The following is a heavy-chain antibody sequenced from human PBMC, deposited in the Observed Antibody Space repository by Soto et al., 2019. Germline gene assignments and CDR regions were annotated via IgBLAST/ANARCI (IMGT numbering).Heavy chain of an antibody. Sequence: EVQLVESGGGLVQPGGSLRLSSAASGFTVSTHYMTWVRQAPGKGLEWVSVMFYGGSTYYADSVKGRFTISRDDSENTLYLQMNSLRAEDTAVYYCATTGMGITLYYYYHGMDVWGQGTTVTVSS. CDR2: MFYGGST. CDR3: ATTGMGITLYYYYHGMDV. CDR1: GFTVSTHY. D-gene: IGHD3-10*01. J-gene: IGHJ6*02. V-gene: IGHV3-66*01.